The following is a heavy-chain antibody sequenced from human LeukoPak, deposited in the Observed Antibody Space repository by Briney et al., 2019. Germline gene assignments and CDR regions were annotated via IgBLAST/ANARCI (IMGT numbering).Heavy chain of an antibody. V-gene: IGHV3-43*01. CDR3: AKDIGSSWYGWEGYFDY. CDR1: GFTFDDYT. D-gene: IGHD6-13*01. J-gene: IGHJ4*02. Sequence: GGSLRLSCAASGFTFDDYTMHWVRQAPGKGLEWVSLISWDGGSTYYADSVKGRFTISRDNSKNSLYLQMNSLRTEDTALYYCAKDIGSSWYGWEGYFDYWGQGTLVTVSS. CDR2: ISWDGGST.